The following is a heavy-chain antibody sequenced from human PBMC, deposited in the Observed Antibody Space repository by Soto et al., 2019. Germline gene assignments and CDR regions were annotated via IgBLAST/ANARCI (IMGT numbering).Heavy chain of an antibody. D-gene: IGHD3-16*02. V-gene: IGHV1-69*13. J-gene: IGHJ4*02. CDR1: GGTSSSYA. Sequence: SVKVSCKASGGTSSSYAISWVRHAPGQGLEWMGGIIPIFGTANYAQKFQGRVTITADESTSTAYMELSSLRSEDTAVYYCARHRGRRLGELSIDYWGQGTLVTVSS. CDR2: IIPIFGTA. CDR3: ARHRGRRLGELSIDY.